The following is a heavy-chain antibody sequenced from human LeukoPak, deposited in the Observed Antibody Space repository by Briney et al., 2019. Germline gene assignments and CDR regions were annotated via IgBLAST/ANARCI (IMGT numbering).Heavy chain of an antibody. J-gene: IGHJ4*02. D-gene: IGHD4-17*01. Sequence: GGSLRLSCAASGFTFSSYGMHWVRQAPGKGLEWVAVIWYDGSNKYYADSVKGRFTISRDNSKNTLYLRMNSLRAEGTAVYYCARDGPLATVTNHYFDYWGQGTLVTVSS. CDR3: ARDGPLATVTNHYFDY. V-gene: IGHV3-33*01. CDR1: GFTFSSYG. CDR2: IWYDGSNK.